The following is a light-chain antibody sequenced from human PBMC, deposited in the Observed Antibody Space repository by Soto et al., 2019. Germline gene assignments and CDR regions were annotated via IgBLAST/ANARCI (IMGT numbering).Light chain of an antibody. Sequence: EVVLTQSPGTLSLSPGERAILSCRASQSVTISYLAWFQQKPGQAPRLLIYGARSRATGVPARFSGSGSGTEFTLTINSLQSEDFAVYYCQQRSNWPLTFGGGTKVDTK. CDR1: QSVTISY. J-gene: IGKJ4*01. CDR3: QQRSNWPLT. CDR2: GAR. V-gene: IGKV3D-20*02.